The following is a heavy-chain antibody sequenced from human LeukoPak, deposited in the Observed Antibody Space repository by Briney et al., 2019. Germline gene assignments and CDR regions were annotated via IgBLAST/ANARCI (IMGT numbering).Heavy chain of an antibody. CDR1: GFTVSSNY. Sequence: PGGSLRLSCAASGFTVSSNYMSWVRQAPGKGLEWVSVIYSGGSTYYADSVKGRFTISRDNSKNTLYLQMNSLRAEDTAVYYCASTYYYDSSGYLDALDIWGQGTMVTVSS. CDR3: ASTYYYDSSGYLDALDI. V-gene: IGHV3-66*01. D-gene: IGHD3-22*01. J-gene: IGHJ3*02. CDR2: IYSGGST.